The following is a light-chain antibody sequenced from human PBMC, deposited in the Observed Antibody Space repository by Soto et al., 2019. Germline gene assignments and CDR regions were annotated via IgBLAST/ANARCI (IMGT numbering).Light chain of an antibody. Sequence: EIVLTQSPATLSLSPGERATLSCRASQSVSSYLLWYQQKPGQTPRLLIYGASTRATGIPARFSGSGSGTDFTLTISRLEPEDFAVYFCQQYSGLPMTFGQGTRLEIK. J-gene: IGKJ5*01. V-gene: IGKV3-11*01. CDR2: GAS. CDR1: QSVSSY. CDR3: QQYSGLPMT.